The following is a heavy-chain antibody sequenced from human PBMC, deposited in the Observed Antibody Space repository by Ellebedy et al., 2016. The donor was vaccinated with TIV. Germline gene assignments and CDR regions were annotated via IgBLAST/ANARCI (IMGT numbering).Heavy chain of an antibody. Sequence: SETLSLXXTVSGGSTSSYYWSWIRQPPGKGLEWIGYIYYSGSTNYNPSLKSRVTISVDTSKNQFSLKLSSVTAADTAVYYCASRAIFGMGIDAFDIWGQGTMVTVSS. CDR1: GGSTSSYY. CDR3: ASRAIFGMGIDAFDI. D-gene: IGHD3-3*01. CDR2: IYYSGST. J-gene: IGHJ3*02. V-gene: IGHV4-59*01.